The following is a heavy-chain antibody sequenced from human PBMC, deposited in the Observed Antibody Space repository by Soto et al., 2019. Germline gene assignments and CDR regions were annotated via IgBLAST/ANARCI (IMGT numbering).Heavy chain of an antibody. Sequence: QLQLQESGPGLVKPSETLSLTCTVSGGSISSSSYYWGWIRQPPGKGLEWIGSIYYSGSTYYNPSLKSRVTISVDTSKNQFSLKLSSVTAADTAVYYCARLSRELNRGFDYWGQGTLVTVSS. D-gene: IGHD1-26*01. V-gene: IGHV4-39*01. CDR1: GGSISSSSYY. CDR2: IYYSGST. J-gene: IGHJ4*02. CDR3: ARLSRELNRGFDY.